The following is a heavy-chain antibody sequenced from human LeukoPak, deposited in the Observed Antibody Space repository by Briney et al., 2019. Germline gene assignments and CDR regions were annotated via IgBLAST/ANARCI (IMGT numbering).Heavy chain of an antibody. J-gene: IGHJ4*02. Sequence: ASVKVACKASGYTFTGYYMHWVRQAPGQGLEWMGWINPNSGGTNYAQKFQGWVTMTRDTSISTAYMELSRLRSDDTAVYYCAREGIAARSFDYWGQGTLVTVSS. CDR1: GYTFTGYY. CDR3: AREGIAARSFDY. CDR2: INPNSGGT. D-gene: IGHD6-6*01. V-gene: IGHV1-2*04.